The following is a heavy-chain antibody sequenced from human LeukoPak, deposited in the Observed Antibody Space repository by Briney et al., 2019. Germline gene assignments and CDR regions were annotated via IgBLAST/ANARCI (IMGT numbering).Heavy chain of an antibody. CDR2: ISSSSSVI. CDR1: GFTFNIYA. J-gene: IGHJ4*02. Sequence: GGSLRLSCAASGFTFNIYAMNWVRQAPGKGLEWVSYISSSSSVIYYADSVKGRFTISRDNAKNSLYLQMNTLRDEDTAVYYCASGGGDNLSNFDYWGQGTLVTVSS. D-gene: IGHD1-1*01. CDR3: ASGGGDNLSNFDY. V-gene: IGHV3-48*02.